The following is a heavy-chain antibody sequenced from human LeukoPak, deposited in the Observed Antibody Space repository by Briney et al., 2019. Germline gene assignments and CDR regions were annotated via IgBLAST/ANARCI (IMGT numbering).Heavy chain of an antibody. V-gene: IGHV3-30*04. CDR3: AKDRDRLRYFDWLLFYY. D-gene: IGHD3-9*01. Sequence: GGSLRLSCAASGFTFSSYAMHWVRQAPGKGLEWVAVISYDGSNKYYADSVKGRFTISRDNSKNTLYLQMNSLRAEDTAVYYCAKDRDRLRYFDWLLFYYWGQGTLVTVSS. J-gene: IGHJ4*02. CDR1: GFTFSSYA. CDR2: ISYDGSNK.